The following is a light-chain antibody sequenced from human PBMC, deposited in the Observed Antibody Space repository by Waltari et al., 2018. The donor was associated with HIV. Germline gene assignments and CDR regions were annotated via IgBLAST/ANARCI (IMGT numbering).Light chain of an antibody. Sequence: SYVLTQPPSVSMAPGKTANITCEGNNLGSERVHWYQQKPGQAPVVVVYDDSDRPSGIPERFSGSNSGDTATLTISRVEAGDEADYYCQVWHRSSDHWVFGGGTKLTVL. J-gene: IGLJ3*02. V-gene: IGLV3-21*03. CDR1: NLGSER. CDR2: DDS. CDR3: QVWHRSSDHWV.